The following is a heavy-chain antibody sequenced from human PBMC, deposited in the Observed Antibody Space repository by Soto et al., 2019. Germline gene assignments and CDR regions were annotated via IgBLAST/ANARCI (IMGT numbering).Heavy chain of an antibody. J-gene: IGHJ1*01. CDR1: GFTFSSYA. V-gene: IGHV3-30-3*01. CDR2: ISYDGSNK. D-gene: IGHD6-19*01. Sequence: PGGSLRLSCAGSGFTFSSYAMHWVRQAPGKGLEWVAVISYDGSNKYYADSVKGRFTISRDNSKNTLYLQMNSLRAEDTAVYYCARDGGLSGWSAYFQHWGQGTLVTVSS. CDR3: ARDGGLSGWSAYFQH.